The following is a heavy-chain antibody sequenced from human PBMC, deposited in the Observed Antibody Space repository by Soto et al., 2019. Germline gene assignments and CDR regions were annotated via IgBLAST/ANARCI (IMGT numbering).Heavy chain of an antibody. V-gene: IGHV1-8*01. CDR2: MNPNSGNT. CDR3: ARVAVGYYDFWSGYYSYFDY. J-gene: IGHJ4*02. CDR1: GYTFTSYD. D-gene: IGHD3-3*01. Sequence: QVQLVQSGAEVKKPGASVKVSCKASGYTFTSYDINWVRQATGQGLEWMGWMNPNSGNTGYAQKFQGRVTMTRNTSISTAYMELSSPRSEDTAVYYCARVAVGYYDFWSGYYSYFDYWGQGTLVTVSS.